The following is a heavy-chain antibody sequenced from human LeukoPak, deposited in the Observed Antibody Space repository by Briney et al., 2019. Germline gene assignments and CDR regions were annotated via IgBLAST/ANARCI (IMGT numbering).Heavy chain of an antibody. CDR3: AGDGRGGRGLGDCSGGSCGGNYYYMDV. Sequence: SETLSLTCTVSGGSISSYYWTWIRQPAGKGLEWIGRIYTTGRTNYNPSLNSRVTMSVDTSKNQFSLKLSSVTAADTAVYYCAGDGRGGRGLGDCSGGSCGGNYYYMDVWGKGTTVTVSS. CDR2: IYTTGRT. D-gene: IGHD2-15*01. CDR1: GGSISSYY. J-gene: IGHJ6*03. V-gene: IGHV4-4*07.